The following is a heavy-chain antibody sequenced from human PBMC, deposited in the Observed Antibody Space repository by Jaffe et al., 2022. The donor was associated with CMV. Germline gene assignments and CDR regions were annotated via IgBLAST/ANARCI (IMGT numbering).Heavy chain of an antibody. J-gene: IGHJ6*02. CDR3: AKVLHRGTRYFGYDPYYFYGMDV. CDR2: ISYDGSNK. Sequence: QVQLVESGGGVVQPGRSLRLSCAASGFTFSSYGMHWVRQAPGKGLEWVAVISYDGSNKYYADSVKGRFTISRDNSKNTLYLQLSSLRAEDTAVYYCAKVLHRGTRYFGYDPYYFYGMDVWGQGTTVTVSS. D-gene: IGHD5-12*01. V-gene: IGHV3-30*18. CDR1: GFTFSSYG.